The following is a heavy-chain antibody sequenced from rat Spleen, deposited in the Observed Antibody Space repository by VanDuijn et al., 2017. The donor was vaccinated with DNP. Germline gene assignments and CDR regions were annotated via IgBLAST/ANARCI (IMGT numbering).Heavy chain of an antibody. J-gene: IGHJ2*01. CDR3: AKGPNYGGWSDYLDY. D-gene: IGHD1-11*01. V-gene: IGHV4-2*01. Sequence: EVKLVESGGGLVQPGRSLKLSCAASGFNFNDHWMGWVRQAPGKGLEWIGQINKDSSTINYNPSLKEKITISRDNAQNTLYLQMSKLGSEDTAIYYCAKGPNYGGWSDYLDYWGQGVMVTVSS. CDR2: INKDSSTI. CDR1: GFNFNDHW.